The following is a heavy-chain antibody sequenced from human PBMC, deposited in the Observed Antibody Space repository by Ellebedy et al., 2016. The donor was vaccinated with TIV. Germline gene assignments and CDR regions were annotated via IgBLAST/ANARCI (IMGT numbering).Heavy chain of an antibody. D-gene: IGHD4-23*01. CDR3: ARDRGYGGNSGTFDI. V-gene: IGHV3-30-3*01. Sequence: GESLKISCAASGFTFSSYAMHWVRQAPGKGLEWVAVISYDGSNKYYADSVKGRFTISRDNSKNTLYLQMNSLRAEDTAVYYCARDRGYGGNSGTFDIWGQGTMVTVSS. J-gene: IGHJ3*02. CDR2: ISYDGSNK. CDR1: GFTFSSYA.